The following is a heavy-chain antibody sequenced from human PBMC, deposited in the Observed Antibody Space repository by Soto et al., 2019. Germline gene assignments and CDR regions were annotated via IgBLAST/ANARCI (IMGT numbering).Heavy chain of an antibody. D-gene: IGHD2-15*01. Sequence: GGSLRLSCAASGFTFDDYAVHWVRQAPGKGLEWVSLISWDGGSTYYADSVKGRFTISRDNSKNSLYLQMNSLRAEDTALYYCAKDKGFPRRLGYCSGGSCYGFDPWGQGTLVTVSS. V-gene: IGHV3-43D*04. CDR1: GFTFDDYA. J-gene: IGHJ5*02. CDR3: AKDKGFPRRLGYCSGGSCYGFDP. CDR2: ISWDGGST.